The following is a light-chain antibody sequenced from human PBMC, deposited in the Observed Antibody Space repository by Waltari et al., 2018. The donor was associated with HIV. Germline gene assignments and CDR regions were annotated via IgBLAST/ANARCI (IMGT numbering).Light chain of an antibody. CDR3: VLYMGSGISV. V-gene: IGLV8-61*01. Sequence: QTVVTQEPSFSVSPGGTVTLTCGLSSCSLSTTSYPSWYQHPPGQAPRTLIYNTNTRSSGVPDRFSGSILGNKAALNITGAQADDECDYYCVLYMGSGISVFGGGTKLTVL. CDR2: NTN. CDR1: SCSLSTTSY. J-gene: IGLJ2*01.